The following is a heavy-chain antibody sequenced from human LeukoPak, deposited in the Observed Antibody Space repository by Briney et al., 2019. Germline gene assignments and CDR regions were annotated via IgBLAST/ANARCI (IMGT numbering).Heavy chain of an antibody. CDR1: GFTVSSDY. CDR3: ARRRQFYFDSSGYDAFDI. J-gene: IGHJ3*02. CDR2: IYSGGST. V-gene: IGHV3-66*01. D-gene: IGHD3-22*01. Sequence: GGSLRLSCAASGFTVSSDYMSWVRQSPVKGLEWVSVIYSGGSTCYADSVKGRFTISRDNSKNTLHLQMNSLRVDDTAVYYCARRRQFYFDSSGYDAFDIWGQGTMVTVSS.